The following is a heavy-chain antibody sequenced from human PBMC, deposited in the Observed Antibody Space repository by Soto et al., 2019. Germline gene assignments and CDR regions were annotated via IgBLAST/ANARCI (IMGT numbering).Heavy chain of an antibody. CDR3: ARDSDYNWNYIFGFDP. D-gene: IGHD1-7*01. CDR1: GFTFSSYS. CDR2: ISSSSYI. Sequence: GGSLRLSCAASGFTFSSYSMNWVRQAPGKGLEWVSSISSSSYIYYADSVKGRFTISRDNAKNSLYLQMNSLRAEDTAVYYCARDSDYNWNYIFGFDPWGQGTLVTVSS. V-gene: IGHV3-21*01. J-gene: IGHJ5*02.